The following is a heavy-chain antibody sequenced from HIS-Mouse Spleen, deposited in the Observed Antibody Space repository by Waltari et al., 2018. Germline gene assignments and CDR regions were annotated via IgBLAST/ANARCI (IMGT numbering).Heavy chain of an antibody. V-gene: IGHV3-30*18. J-gene: IGHJ4*02. CDR1: GFTFSRYG. CDR3: AKDKHHAFDY. CDR2: ISYDGSNK. Sequence: QVQLVESGGGGVQPGRSLRLSCAASGFTFSRYGMHWVRQAPGKGLEWVAVISYDGSNKYYADSVKGRFTISRDNSKNTLYLQMNSLRAEDTAVYYCAKDKHHAFDYWGQGTLVTVSS.